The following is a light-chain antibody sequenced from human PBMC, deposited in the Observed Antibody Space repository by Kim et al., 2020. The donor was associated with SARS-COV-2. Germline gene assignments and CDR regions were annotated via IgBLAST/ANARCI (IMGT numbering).Light chain of an antibody. J-gene: IGKJ4*01. CDR3: LQEYNYPLA. V-gene: IGKV1-6*01. CDR1: QDIGND. Sequence: AIQMTQSPSSLSASVGDRVTITCRASQDIGNDLGWYQQKPGKAPKLLIYPAYTLQSGVPSRFSGSGSGTDFTLTISSLQPEDFATYHCLQEYNYPLAVGGRTKVDIK. CDR2: PAY.